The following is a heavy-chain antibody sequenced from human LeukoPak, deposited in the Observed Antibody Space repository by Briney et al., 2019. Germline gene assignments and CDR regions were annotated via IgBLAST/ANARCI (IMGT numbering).Heavy chain of an antibody. V-gene: IGHV1-2*06. CDR1: GYTFTGYY. Sequence: ASVKVSCKASGYTFTGYYMHWVRQAPGQGLEWVGRINPNSGGTNYAQKFQGRVTMTRDTSISTAYMELSRLRSDDTAVYYCARDSPPYYDFWSGYYDAEYFQHWGQGTLVTVSS. J-gene: IGHJ1*01. CDR2: INPNSGGT. CDR3: ARDSPPYYDFWSGYYDAEYFQH. D-gene: IGHD3-3*01.